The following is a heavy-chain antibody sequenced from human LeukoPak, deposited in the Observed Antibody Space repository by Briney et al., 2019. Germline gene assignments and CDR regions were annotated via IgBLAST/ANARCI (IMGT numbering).Heavy chain of an antibody. CDR3: ARSLGATHDAFDI. CDR2: IIPILGIA. D-gene: IGHD1-26*01. CDR1: GGTFSSYT. V-gene: IGHV1-69*02. Sequence: SVKVSCKASGGTFSSYTISWVRQAPGQGLEWMARIIPILGIANYAQKFQGRVTITADKSTSTAYMELSSLRSEDTAVYYCARSLGATHDAFDIWGQGTMVTVSS. J-gene: IGHJ3*02.